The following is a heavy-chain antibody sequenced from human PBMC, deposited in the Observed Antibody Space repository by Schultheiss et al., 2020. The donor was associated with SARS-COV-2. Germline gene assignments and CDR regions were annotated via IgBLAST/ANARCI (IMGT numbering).Heavy chain of an antibody. V-gene: IGHV4-30-4*08. CDR1: GGSISNNGPY. CDR2: ISHSGST. J-gene: IGHJ4*02. D-gene: IGHD3-10*01. Sequence: SETLSLTCTVSGGSISNNGPYWGWIRQPPGKGLEWIGYISHSGSTFFNPSLRSRMTMSSDTSKNQFSLKLISVTAADTAVYYCARGGRFGGEYDYWGQGILVTVSS. CDR3: ARGGRFGGEYDY.